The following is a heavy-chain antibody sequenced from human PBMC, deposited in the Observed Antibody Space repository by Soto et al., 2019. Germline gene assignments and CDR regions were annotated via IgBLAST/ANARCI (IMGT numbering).Heavy chain of an antibody. CDR3: ARSNSAAVLFDY. J-gene: IGHJ4*02. Sequence: DVQLVQSGAEVKKPGESLKISCKDSGYSFTTYWIGWVRPMPGKGLEWMGIIYPGDSDTRSTPSFHSQVTISADKSISTAYLQWSSLKASDTAMYYCARSNSAAVLFDYWGQGTLVTVSS. CDR1: GYSFTTYW. D-gene: IGHD6-13*01. V-gene: IGHV5-51*03. CDR2: IYPGDSDT.